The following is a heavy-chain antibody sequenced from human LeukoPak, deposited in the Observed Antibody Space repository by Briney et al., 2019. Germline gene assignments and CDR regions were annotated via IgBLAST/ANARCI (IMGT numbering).Heavy chain of an antibody. CDR1: GGSISSGSSY. Sequence: SQTLSLTCTVSGGSISSGSSYWSCISPPAGKGLEWIARIYTSGSTNYNPSLKSRVTISVDTSNNQFSLKLSSVTAADTAVYYCARALLFLDPKRDAFDLWRQGTMVTVSS. D-gene: IGHD3/OR15-3a*01. J-gene: IGHJ3*01. V-gene: IGHV4-61*02. CDR2: IYTSGST. CDR3: ARALLFLDPKRDAFDL.